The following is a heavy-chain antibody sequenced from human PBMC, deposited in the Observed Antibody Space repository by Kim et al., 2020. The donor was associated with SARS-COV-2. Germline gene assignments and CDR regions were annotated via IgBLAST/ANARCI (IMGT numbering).Heavy chain of an antibody. J-gene: IGHJ6*02. CDR3: ARPGLGYSYGPPRNGMDV. CDR2: IWYDGSKK. V-gene: IGHV3-33*01. D-gene: IGHD5-18*01. Sequence: GGSLRLSCAASGVTFSSFAMHWVRQAPGKGLEWVAVIWYDGSKKYYADSVKGRFTISRDNSKNTLDLQMNSLRAEDTAVYYCARPGLGYSYGPPRNGMDVWGQGTTVTVSS. CDR1: GVTFSSFA.